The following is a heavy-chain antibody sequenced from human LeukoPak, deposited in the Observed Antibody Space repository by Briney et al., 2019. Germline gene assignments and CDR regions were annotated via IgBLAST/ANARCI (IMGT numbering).Heavy chain of an antibody. Sequence: SETLSLTCTVSGGSISYYYWSWIRQPPGKGLEWDGYIYYSGNTNYNPSLKSRVTISVDTYKNQFSLKLNSVTAADTAVYYCVRHDGDYVFDYWGQGTVVTVSS. J-gene: IGHJ4*02. D-gene: IGHD4-17*01. V-gene: IGHV4-59*08. CDR3: VRHDGDYVFDY. CDR2: IYYSGNT. CDR1: GGSISYYY.